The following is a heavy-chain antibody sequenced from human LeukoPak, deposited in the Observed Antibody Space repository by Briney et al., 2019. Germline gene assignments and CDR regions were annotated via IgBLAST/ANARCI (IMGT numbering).Heavy chain of an antibody. CDR2: MSILSFIT. Sequence: MSILSFITYYSESLKGRFTVSRENAKNLLHVQKKSLRVEDTAIYYCAREFEYSTSGAGYWGQGTLVTVSS. V-gene: IGHV3-21*01. J-gene: IGHJ4*02. D-gene: IGHD6-6*01. CDR3: AREFEYSTSGAGY.